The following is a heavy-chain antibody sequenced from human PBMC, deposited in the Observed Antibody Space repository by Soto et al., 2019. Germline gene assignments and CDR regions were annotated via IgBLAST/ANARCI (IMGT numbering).Heavy chain of an antibody. CDR1: GGSISSYY. CDR3: ARGTMKFDP. CDR2: IYYSGST. J-gene: IGHJ5*02. D-gene: IGHD1-1*01. Sequence: SETLSLTCTVSGGSISSYYWSWIRQPPGKGLEWIGYIYYSGSTNYNPSLKSRVTISVDTSKNQFSLKLSSVTAADTAVYYCARGTMKFDPWGQGTLVTVSS. V-gene: IGHV4-59*01.